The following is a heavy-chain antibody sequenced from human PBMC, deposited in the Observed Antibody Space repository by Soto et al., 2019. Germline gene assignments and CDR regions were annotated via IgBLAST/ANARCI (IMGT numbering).Heavy chain of an antibody. V-gene: IGHV6-1*01. CDR1: GDSVSNKGAA. CDR3: ARDRPGFHSACDS. J-gene: IGHJ4*02. CDR2: TYYRKSKWLY. D-gene: IGHD4-4*01. Sequence: SQTLSLTCAISGDSVSNKGAAWNWIRHSPSRGLEWLGRTYYRKSKWLYDYAVSVRSRITINPDTSKNQFSLHLTSVTPEDTSVYFCARDRPGFHSACDSWGQGTRGTVSA.